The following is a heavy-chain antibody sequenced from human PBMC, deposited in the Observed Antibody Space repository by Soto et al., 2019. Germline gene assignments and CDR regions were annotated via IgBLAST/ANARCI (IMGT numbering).Heavy chain of an antibody. V-gene: IGHV1-2*04. D-gene: IGHD5-12*01. Sequence: GASVKVSCKASGYTFTGYYMHWVRQAPGQGLEWMGWINPNSGGTNYAQKFQGWVTMTRDTSISTAYMELSRLRSDDTAVYYCARDPGRDGYNTRYFDYWGQGTLVTVSS. CDR3: ARDPGRDGYNTRYFDY. J-gene: IGHJ4*02. CDR2: INPNSGGT. CDR1: GYTFTGYY.